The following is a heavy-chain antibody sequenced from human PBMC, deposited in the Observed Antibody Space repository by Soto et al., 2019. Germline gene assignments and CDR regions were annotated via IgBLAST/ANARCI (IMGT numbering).Heavy chain of an antibody. D-gene: IGHD3-10*01. J-gene: IGHJ5*02. CDR2: IYWDDDK. CDR1: GFSLSTTGVG. V-gene: IGHV2-5*02. Sequence: QITLKESGPTLVRPTQTLTLTCTFSGFSLSTTGVGVGWIRQPPGKALEWLSLIYWDDDKRYSPSLKSRLTISKDTSKNEVILTMTNMDPVDTATYYCPQRLRDYGLGRERATYFDPWGQGTLVTVSS. CDR3: PQRLRDYGLGRERATYFDP.